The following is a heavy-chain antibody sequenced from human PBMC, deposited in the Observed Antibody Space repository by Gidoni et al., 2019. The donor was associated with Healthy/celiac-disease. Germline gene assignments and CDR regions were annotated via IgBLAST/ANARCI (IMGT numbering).Heavy chain of an antibody. J-gene: IGHJ4*02. Sequence: EVQRLESGGGLVQPGGSLRLSCAASGFTLSSYAMSWVRQAPGKGLEGVSAISGSGGSTYYADSVKGRFTISRDNSKNTLYLQMNSLRAEDTAVYYCAKEDTAWLIAQVSLDYWGQGTLVTVSS. CDR2: ISGSGGST. D-gene: IGHD5-18*01. V-gene: IGHV3-23*01. CDR1: GFTLSSYA. CDR3: AKEDTAWLIAQVSLDY.